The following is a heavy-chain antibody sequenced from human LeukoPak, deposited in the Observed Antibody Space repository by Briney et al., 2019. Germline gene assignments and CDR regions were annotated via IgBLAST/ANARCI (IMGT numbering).Heavy chain of an antibody. D-gene: IGHD1-26*01. CDR1: GGSISSNY. CDR3: ARASSGTYYYFDY. CDR2: IYTSGTT. Sequence: PSETLSLTCTVSGGSISSNYWNWIRQPAGQGLKWIGRIYTSGTTTYNPSLKSRVIMSVDTSKNQFSLKLSSVTAADTAVYYCARASSGTYYYFDYWGQGTLVTVSS. V-gene: IGHV4-4*07. J-gene: IGHJ4*02.